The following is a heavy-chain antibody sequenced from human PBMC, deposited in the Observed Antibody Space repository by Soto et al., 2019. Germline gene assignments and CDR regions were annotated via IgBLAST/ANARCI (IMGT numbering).Heavy chain of an antibody. CDR3: GTIDVVVVVAATRQSFDP. Sequence: QPGGSLRLACAASGFTFSSYAMSWVRQAPGKGLEWVSAISGSGGSTYYADSVKGRFTISRDNSKNTLYLQMNSLRAEDTAVYYCGTIDVVVVVAATRQSFDPWGQGTLVTVSS. V-gene: IGHV3-23*01. CDR2: ISGSGGST. CDR1: GFTFSSYA. J-gene: IGHJ5*02. D-gene: IGHD2-15*01.